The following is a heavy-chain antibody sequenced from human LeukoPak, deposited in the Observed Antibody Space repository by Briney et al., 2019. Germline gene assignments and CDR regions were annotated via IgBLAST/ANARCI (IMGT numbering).Heavy chain of an antibody. V-gene: IGHV3-21*01. D-gene: IGHD4-17*01. CDR3: ARHLDYGDYFYFDY. Sequence: GGSLRLSCAASGFTFSNYNMNWVRQAPGKGLEWVSSISRSSSYIYYADSVKGRFTISRDNAKNSLYLQMNSLRAEDTAVYYCARHLDYGDYFYFDYWGQGTLVTVSP. CDR2: ISRSSSYI. J-gene: IGHJ4*02. CDR1: GFTFSNYN.